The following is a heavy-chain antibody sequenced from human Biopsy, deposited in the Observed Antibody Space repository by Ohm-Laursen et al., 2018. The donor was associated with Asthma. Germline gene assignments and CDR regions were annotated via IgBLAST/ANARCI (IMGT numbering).Heavy chain of an antibody. CDR3: ARMNTLIQAANYFSYAMDV. J-gene: IGHJ6*02. Sequence: TLSLTCAVSGASINSGGYSWDWRPQPPGKGLGFVSYLFPSGSPPHNPSLKSRVTISVDRSQRQCSLKVNSVTAADTAVYYCARMNTLIQAANYFSYAMDVWGQGTTVTVS. CDR1: GASINSGGYS. CDR2: LFPSGSP. V-gene: IGHV4-30-2*01. D-gene: IGHD3-9*01.